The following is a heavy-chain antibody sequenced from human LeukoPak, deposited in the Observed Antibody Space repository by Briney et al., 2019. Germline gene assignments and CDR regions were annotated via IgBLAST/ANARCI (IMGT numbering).Heavy chain of an antibody. CDR2: IYYSGST. Sequence: SETLSLTCAVSGGSISSGAYSWSWIRQPPGKGLEWIGSIYYSGSTYYNPSLKSRVTISVDTSKNQFSLKLSSVTAADTAVYYCARIAGSNYYDSSGHTDYWGQGTLVTVSS. CDR1: GGSISSGAYS. V-gene: IGHV4-39*01. J-gene: IGHJ4*02. CDR3: ARIAGSNYYDSSGHTDY. D-gene: IGHD3-22*01.